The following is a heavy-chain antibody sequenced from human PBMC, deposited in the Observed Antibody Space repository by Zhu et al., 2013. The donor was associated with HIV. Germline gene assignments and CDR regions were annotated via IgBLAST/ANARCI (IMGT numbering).Heavy chain of an antibody. V-gene: IGHV1-69*01. Sequence: QVQLVQSGAEVKKPGSSVKISCKASGGTFITHAMTWVRLAPGQGLEWMGGVIPIFGTANYAQKFQGRVTITADESTSTAYMELSSLRSEDTAVYYCASTGAPDYYGSADAFDIWGQGTMVTVSS. CDR1: GGTFITHA. D-gene: IGHD3-10*01. CDR3: ASTGAPDYYGSADAFDI. CDR2: VIPIFGTA. J-gene: IGHJ3*02.